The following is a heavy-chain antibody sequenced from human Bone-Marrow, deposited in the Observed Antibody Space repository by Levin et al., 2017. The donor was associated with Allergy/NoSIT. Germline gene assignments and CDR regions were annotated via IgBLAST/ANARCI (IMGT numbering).Heavy chain of an antibody. D-gene: IGHD1-26*01. Sequence: ASVKVSCKASGGTFSSYAISWVRQAPGQGLEWMGGIIPIFGTANYAQKFQGRVTITADESTSTAYMELSSLRSEDTAVYYCARVVGSRAGGTEGPSWGMDVWGQGTTVTVSS. J-gene: IGHJ6*02. CDR3: ARVVGSRAGGTEGPSWGMDV. CDR1: GGTFSSYA. V-gene: IGHV1-69*13. CDR2: IIPIFGTA.